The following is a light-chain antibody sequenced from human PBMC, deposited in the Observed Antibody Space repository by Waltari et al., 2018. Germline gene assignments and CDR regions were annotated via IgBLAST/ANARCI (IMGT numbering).Light chain of an antibody. CDR3: QHFHSYPLT. V-gene: IGKV1-9*01. Sequence: DIQLTQSPPFLSASVGDRVTITCRASQGIRSFLAWYQQKPGRAPKLLIYPASTLQSGVPSRFSGSGSGTDVTLTISSLQPEDFATYYCQHFHSYPLTFGGGTKVEIK. CDR1: QGIRSF. CDR2: PAS. J-gene: IGKJ4*01.